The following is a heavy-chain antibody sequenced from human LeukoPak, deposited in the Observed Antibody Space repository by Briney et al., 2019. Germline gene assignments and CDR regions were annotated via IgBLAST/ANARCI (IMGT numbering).Heavy chain of an antibody. CDR2: FDPEDGET. D-gene: IGHD2-15*01. Sequence: ASVKVSCKVSGYTLTELSMHWVRQAPGKGLEWMGGFDPEDGETIYAQKFQGRVTMTEDTSTDTAYMELSSLRSEDTAVYYCATGDCSGGSCYFMGAFDIWGQGTMVTVSS. J-gene: IGHJ3*02. CDR1: GYTLTELS. V-gene: IGHV1-24*01. CDR3: ATGDCSGGSCYFMGAFDI.